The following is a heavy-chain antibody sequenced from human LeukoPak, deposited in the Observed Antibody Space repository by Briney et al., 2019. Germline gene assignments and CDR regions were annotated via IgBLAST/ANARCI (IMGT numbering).Heavy chain of an antibody. CDR3: ARKTDRIGEVGRDRYFDP. Sequence: PGGSLRLSCGASGFTFSSFWMGWVRHTPGKGLQWLANIKKDGSEKHIVDSVKGRFTISRDNVKNSLYLQMNSLRVEDTAVYYCARKTDRIGEVGRDRYFDPWGRGTLVTVSS. V-gene: IGHV3-7*01. D-gene: IGHD6-13*01. CDR2: IKKDGSEK. CDR1: GFTFSSFW. J-gene: IGHJ2*01.